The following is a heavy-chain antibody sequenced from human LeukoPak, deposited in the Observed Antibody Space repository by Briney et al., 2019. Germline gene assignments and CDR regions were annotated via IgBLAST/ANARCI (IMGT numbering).Heavy chain of an antibody. Sequence: ASVKVSCKASGYTFTGYYMHWVRQAPGQGLEWMGWINPNSGCTNYAQKFQGRVTMTRDTSISTAYMELSRLRSDATAVYYCARALSLSYGMDVWGQGTTVTVSS. CDR2: INPNSGCT. D-gene: IGHD3-16*01. J-gene: IGHJ6*02. CDR3: ARALSLSYGMDV. V-gene: IGHV1-2*02. CDR1: GYTFTGYY.